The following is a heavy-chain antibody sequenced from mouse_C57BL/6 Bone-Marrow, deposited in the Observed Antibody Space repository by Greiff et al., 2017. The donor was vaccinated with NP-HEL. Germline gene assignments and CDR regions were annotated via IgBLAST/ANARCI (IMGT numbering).Heavy chain of an antibody. D-gene: IGHD1-1*01. V-gene: IGHV1-74*01. J-gene: IGHJ3*01. CDR3: AMDYGWFAY. Sequence: QRPGQGLEWIGRIHPSDSDTNYNQKFKGKATLTVDKSSSTAYMQLSSLTSEDSAVYYCAMDYGWFAYWGQGTLVTVSA. CDR2: IHPSDSDT.